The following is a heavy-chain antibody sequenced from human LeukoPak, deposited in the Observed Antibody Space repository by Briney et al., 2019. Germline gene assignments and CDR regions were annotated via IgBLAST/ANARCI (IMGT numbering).Heavy chain of an antibody. CDR2: INPSDGST. V-gene: IGHV1-46*01. D-gene: IGHD1-26*01. CDR1: GYTFTRYY. CDR3: ARDQGSGNYYFDDY. Sequence: ASVKVSRKASGYTFTRYYMHWVRQAPGQGLEWMGIINPSDGSTSYAQKFQGRVTLTRDTSTSTVYMELSSLRSEDTAVYYCARDQGSGNYYFDDYWGQGTLVTVSS. J-gene: IGHJ4*02.